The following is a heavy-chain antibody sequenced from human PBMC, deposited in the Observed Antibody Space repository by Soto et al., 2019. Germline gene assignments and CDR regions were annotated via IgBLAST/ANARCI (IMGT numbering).Heavy chain of an antibody. CDR1: GYTFTSYD. D-gene: IGHD2-2*02. Sequence: QVQLVQSGAEVKKPGASVKVSCTASGYTFTSYDINWVRQATGQGLEWMGWMNPNSGNTGYAQKFQGRVTMTRNTSISTAYMELSSLRSEDTGVYYCARSPGDIVVVPAAIEGYYYYYMDVWGKGTTVTVSS. CDR3: ARSPGDIVVVPAAIEGYYYYYMDV. CDR2: MNPNSGNT. V-gene: IGHV1-8*01. J-gene: IGHJ6*03.